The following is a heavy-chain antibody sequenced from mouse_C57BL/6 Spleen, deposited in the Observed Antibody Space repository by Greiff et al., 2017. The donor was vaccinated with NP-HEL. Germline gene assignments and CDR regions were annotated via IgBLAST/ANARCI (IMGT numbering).Heavy chain of an antibody. D-gene: IGHD1-1*01. V-gene: IGHV1-52*01. CDR2: IDPSDSET. Sequence: VQLQQSGAELVRPGSSVKLSCKASGYTFTSYWMHWVKQRPIQGLEWIGNIDPSDSETHYNQKFKDKATLTVDKSSSTAYMQLSSLTSEDSAVYYCARSLPYYGSSYWYFDVWGTGTTVTVSS. CDR3: ARSLPYYGSSYWYFDV. J-gene: IGHJ1*03. CDR1: GYTFTSYW.